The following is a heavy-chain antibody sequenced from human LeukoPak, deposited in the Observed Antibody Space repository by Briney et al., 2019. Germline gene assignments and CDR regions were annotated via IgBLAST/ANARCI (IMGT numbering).Heavy chain of an antibody. CDR1: GYTVTSHG. Sequence: AASVKVSCKASGYTVTSHGISWVRQAPGQGLEWMGWINAYIGNTNYAQKLQGRVTMTTDTSTSTAYMELRSLRSDDTAVYYCARDDYYDSSGYYKFWGQGTLVTVSS. J-gene: IGHJ4*02. CDR3: ARDDYYDSSGYYKF. CDR2: INAYIGNT. D-gene: IGHD3-22*01. V-gene: IGHV1-18*01.